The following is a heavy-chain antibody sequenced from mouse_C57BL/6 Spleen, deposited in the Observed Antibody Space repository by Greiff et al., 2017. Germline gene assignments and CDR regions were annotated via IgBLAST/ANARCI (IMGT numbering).Heavy chain of an antibody. Sequence: EVQRVESGGDLVKPGGSLKLSCAASGFTFSSYGMSWVRQTPDKRLEWVATISSGGSYTYYPDSVKGRFTISRDNAKNTLYLQMSSLKSEDTAMYYCARHDGSSFSFDYWGQGTTLTVSS. CDR1: GFTFSSYG. J-gene: IGHJ2*01. D-gene: IGHD1-1*01. V-gene: IGHV5-6*01. CDR3: ARHDGSSFSFDY. CDR2: ISSGGSYT.